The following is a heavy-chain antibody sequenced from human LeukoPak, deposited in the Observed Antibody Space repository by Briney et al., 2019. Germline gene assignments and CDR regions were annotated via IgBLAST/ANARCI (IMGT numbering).Heavy chain of an antibody. Sequence: SETLSLTCTVSGGSLSSYYWSWIRQTPGKGLEWIGYIYYSGSTNYNPSLKSRVTISVDTSKNQFSLKLSSVTAADTAVYYCASGGVGAYYYYMDVWGKGTTVTISS. CDR3: ASGGVGAYYYYMDV. CDR1: GGSLSSYY. D-gene: IGHD1-26*01. V-gene: IGHV4-59*01. CDR2: IYYSGST. J-gene: IGHJ6*03.